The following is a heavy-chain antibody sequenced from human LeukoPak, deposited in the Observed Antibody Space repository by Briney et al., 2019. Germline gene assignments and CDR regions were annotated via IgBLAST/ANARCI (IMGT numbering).Heavy chain of an antibody. CDR3: ARVGGPDAFDI. D-gene: IGHD3-16*01. Sequence: VASVKDSCKASGGTFSSYAISWVRQAPGQGLEWMGGIIPIFGTANYAQKFQGRVTITTDESTSTAYMELSSLRSEDTAVYYCARVGGPDAFDIWGQGTMVTVSS. CDR2: IIPIFGTA. J-gene: IGHJ3*02. V-gene: IGHV1-69*05. CDR1: GGTFSSYA.